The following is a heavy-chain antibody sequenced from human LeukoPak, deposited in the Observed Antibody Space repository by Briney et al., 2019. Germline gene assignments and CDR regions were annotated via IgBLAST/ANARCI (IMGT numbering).Heavy chain of an antibody. CDR1: GYTFTGYY. D-gene: IGHD3-3*01. Sequence: ASVKVSCKASGYTFTGYYMHWVRQAPGQGLEWMGWINPNSGGTNYAQKFQGRVTMTRDTSISTAYMELSRLRSDDTAVYYCASSSAGYDFWSGYYTLNYWGQGTLVTASS. CDR3: ASSSAGYDFWSGYYTLNY. CDR2: INPNSGGT. J-gene: IGHJ4*02. V-gene: IGHV1-2*02.